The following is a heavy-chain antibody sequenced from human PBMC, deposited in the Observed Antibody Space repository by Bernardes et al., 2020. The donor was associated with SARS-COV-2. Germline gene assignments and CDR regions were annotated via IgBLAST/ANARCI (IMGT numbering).Heavy chain of an antibody. V-gene: IGHV1-2*02. D-gene: IGHD1-26*01. Sequence: ASVKVSCKASGYTFTGYYMHWVRQAPGQGLEWMGWINPNSGGTNYAQKFQGRVTMTRDTSISTAYMELSRLRSDDTAVYYCATRNGSYYYYYGMDVWSQGTTVTVSS. CDR3: ATRNGSYYYYYGMDV. CDR1: GYTFTGYY. CDR2: INPNSGGT. J-gene: IGHJ6*02.